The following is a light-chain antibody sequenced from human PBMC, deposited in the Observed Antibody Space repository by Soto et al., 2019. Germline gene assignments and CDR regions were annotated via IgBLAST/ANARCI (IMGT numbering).Light chain of an antibody. CDR3: QQYGSSPLT. V-gene: IGKV3-20*01. Sequence: EIVLTQSPGTLSLSPGERATLSCRASQSVNNNYLAWYQQKPGQAPRLLIYGASRRATGIPDRFSGSGYGTDFPLSISRLEPEDFAVYSCQQYGSSPLTFGGGTKVEIK. J-gene: IGKJ4*01. CDR2: GAS. CDR1: QSVNNNY.